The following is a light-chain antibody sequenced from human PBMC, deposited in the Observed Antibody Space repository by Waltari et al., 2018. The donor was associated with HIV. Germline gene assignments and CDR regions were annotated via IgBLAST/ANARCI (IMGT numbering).Light chain of an antibody. V-gene: IGLV8-61*01. J-gene: IGLJ3*02. Sequence: QTVVTQEPSFSVSPGGTVTLTCVLSSGSVSPSSYPSWYQQTPGQAPRTLIYSTNTRSSGVPDRFSGSILGNKAALTITGAQADDESDYYCVLFMGNGIWVFGGGTKLTVL. CDR1: SGSVSPSSY. CDR2: STN. CDR3: VLFMGNGIWV.